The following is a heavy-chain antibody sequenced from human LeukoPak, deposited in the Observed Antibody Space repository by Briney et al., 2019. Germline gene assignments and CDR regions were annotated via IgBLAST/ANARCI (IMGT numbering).Heavy chain of an antibody. J-gene: IGHJ4*02. CDR3: AINGGGDSGYGNFDY. D-gene: IGHD5-12*01. CDR2: INWNSDSI. V-gene: IGHV3-9*01. CDR1: GFTFDDYA. Sequence: GGSLRLSCAVSGFTFDDYAMHWVRQVPGKGLEWVSGINWNSDSIGYADSVKGRFTTSRDNAKNSLYLQMNSLRAEDTAFYYCAINGGGDSGYGNFDYWGQGTLVTVPS.